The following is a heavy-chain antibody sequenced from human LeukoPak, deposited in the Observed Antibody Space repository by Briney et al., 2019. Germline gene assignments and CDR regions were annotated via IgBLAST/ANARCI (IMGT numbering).Heavy chain of an antibody. Sequence: ASVKVSCKASGYTFTGYYMHLVRQAPGQGLEWMGIINPSGGSTSYAPKFQGRVTMIRDTSTSTVYMELSSLRSEDTAVYYCARGHFYDSSGYHDTFEIWGQRTMVTVSS. CDR2: INPSGGST. D-gene: IGHD3-22*01. CDR1: GYTFTGYY. J-gene: IGHJ3*02. CDR3: ARGHFYDSSGYHDTFEI. V-gene: IGHV1-46*01.